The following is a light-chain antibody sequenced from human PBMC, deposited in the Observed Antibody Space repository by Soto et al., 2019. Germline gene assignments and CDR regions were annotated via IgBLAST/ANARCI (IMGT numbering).Light chain of an antibody. CDR1: QSVSSSY. Sequence: EIVLTQSPGTLSLSPGERATLSCRASQSVSSSYLAWYQQKPGQAPRLLIYGASTRASGIPARFSGSGSETDFTLTISSLQSEDSAVYYCQQYHNWPPITFGQGTRLEI. CDR2: GAS. V-gene: IGKV3-15*01. CDR3: QQYHNWPPIT. J-gene: IGKJ5*01.